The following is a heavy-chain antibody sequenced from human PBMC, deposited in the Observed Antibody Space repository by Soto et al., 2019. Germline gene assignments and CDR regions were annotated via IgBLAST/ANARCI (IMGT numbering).Heavy chain of an antibody. V-gene: IGHV4-59*04. CDR1: GGSISSYY. Sequence: ETLSLTCTVSGGSISSYYWSWIRQPPGKGLEWIGYIYYSGSTYYNPSLKSRVTISVDTSKNQFSLKLSSVTAADTAVYYCARQLAGETDYWGQGTLVTVSS. CDR2: IYYSGST. J-gene: IGHJ4*02. CDR3: ARQLAGETDY. D-gene: IGHD1-1*01.